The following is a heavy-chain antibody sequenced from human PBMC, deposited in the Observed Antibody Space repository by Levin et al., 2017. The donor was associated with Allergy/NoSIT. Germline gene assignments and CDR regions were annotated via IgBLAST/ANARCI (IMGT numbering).Heavy chain of an antibody. CDR2: ISGSGGST. J-gene: IGHJ4*02. CDR3: AKVPLLLGIFY. V-gene: IGHV3-23*01. Sequence: LSLTCAASGFTFSSYAMSWVRQAPGKGLEWVSAISGSGGSTYYADSVKGRFTISRDNSKNTLYLQMNSLRAEDTAVYYCAKVPLLLGIFYWGQGTLVTVSS. CDR1: GFTFSSYA. D-gene: IGHD3-22*01.